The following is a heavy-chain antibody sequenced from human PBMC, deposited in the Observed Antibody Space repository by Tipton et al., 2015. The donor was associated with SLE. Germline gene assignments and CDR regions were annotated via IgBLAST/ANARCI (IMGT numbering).Heavy chain of an antibody. V-gene: IGHV4-59*12. CDR2: IYYSGSTNYSGST. J-gene: IGHJ6*03. Sequence: TLSLTCTVSGGSISSYYWSWIRQPPGKGLEWIGYIYYSGSTNYSGSTNYNPSLKSRVTISLDTSKNQFSLKLSSVTAADTAVYYCARERSSTSLYYMDVWGKGTTVTVSS. CDR1: GGSISSYY. D-gene: IGHD2-2*01. CDR3: ARERSSTSLYYMDV.